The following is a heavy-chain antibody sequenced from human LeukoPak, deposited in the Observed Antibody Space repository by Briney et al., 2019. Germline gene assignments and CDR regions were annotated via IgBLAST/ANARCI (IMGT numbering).Heavy chain of an antibody. V-gene: IGHV3-74*01. CDR2: INSDGSST. CDR3: ARADVGYYH. CDR1: GFTFSSYW. J-gene: IGHJ5*02. D-gene: IGHD3-22*01. Sequence: TGESLRLSCAASGFTFSSYWMHWVRQAPGKGLVWVSRINSDGSSTSYAYSVKGRFTISRDNAKHPVYLHMNSLRAEDTAVYYCARADVGYYHWGQGPLVSVSS.